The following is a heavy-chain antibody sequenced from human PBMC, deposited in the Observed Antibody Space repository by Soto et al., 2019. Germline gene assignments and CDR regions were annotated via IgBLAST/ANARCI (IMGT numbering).Heavy chain of an antibody. D-gene: IGHD6-13*01. CDR2: INPNSGGT. CDR3: ARDLRVAAAGTRYFQH. Sequence: GSCKASGYTFTGYYMHWVRQAPGQGLEWMGWINPNSGGTNYAQKFQGRVTMTRDTSISTAYMELSRLRSDDTAVYYCARDLRVAAAGTRYFQHWGQGTLVTVSS. CDR1: GYTFTGYY. V-gene: IGHV1-2*02. J-gene: IGHJ1*01.